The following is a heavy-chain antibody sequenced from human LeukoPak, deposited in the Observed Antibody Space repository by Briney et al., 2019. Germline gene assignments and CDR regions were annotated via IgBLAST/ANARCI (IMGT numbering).Heavy chain of an antibody. D-gene: IGHD3-3*01. CDR3: ARHGSRLRFLEWTIDY. Sequence: GGSLRLSCAASGFTLSSYWMSWVRQAPGKGLEWVANIKEDGSEKYYVDSVKGRFTISRDNAKNSLYLHMNSLTAEDTAVYYCARHGSRLRFLEWTIDYWGQGTLVTVSS. CDR2: IKEDGSEK. CDR1: GFTLSSYW. V-gene: IGHV3-7*03. J-gene: IGHJ4*02.